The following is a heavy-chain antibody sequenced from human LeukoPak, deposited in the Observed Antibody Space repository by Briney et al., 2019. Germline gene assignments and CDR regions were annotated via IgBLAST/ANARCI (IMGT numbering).Heavy chain of an antibody. V-gene: IGHV3-53*01. Sequence: LPGGSLRLSCAVSGFTVSGNYMSWIRQAPGKGLEWVSLIYSDDTTLYADSVKGRFTISRDIPKNTLYLQMSSLRAEDTAVYYCARRAGGYSHPYDYWGQGVLVTVSS. CDR2: IYSDDTT. J-gene: IGHJ4*02. CDR3: ARRAGGYSHPYDY. CDR1: GFTVSGNY. D-gene: IGHD4-23*01.